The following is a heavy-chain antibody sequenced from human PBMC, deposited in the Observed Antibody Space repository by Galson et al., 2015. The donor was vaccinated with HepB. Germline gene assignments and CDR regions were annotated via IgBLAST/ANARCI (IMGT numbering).Heavy chain of an antibody. D-gene: IGHD2-21*02. V-gene: IGHV3-53*01. J-gene: IGHJ4*02. Sequence: SLRLSCAASGFTVSSNYMSWVRQAPGKGLEWVSVIYSGGGTYYTDSVKGRFIISRDNSKNTLYLQMNSLRAEDTAVYYCARGGPYCGGDCYNAYWGQGTLVTVSS. CDR3: ARGGPYCGGDCYNAY. CDR1: GFTVSSNY. CDR2: IYSGGGT.